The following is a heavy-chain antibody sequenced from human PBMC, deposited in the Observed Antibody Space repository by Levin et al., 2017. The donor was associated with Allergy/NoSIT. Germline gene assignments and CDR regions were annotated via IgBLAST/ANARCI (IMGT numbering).Heavy chain of an antibody. Sequence: SETLSLTCTVSGGSISSGDHYWSWIRQPPGKGLEWIGYIYYTGTTYYNPSLKGRVTISIDTSRNQFSLRLNSVTAADTAVYYCARVVDYDILTDYYSPYDFDRWGQGTLVTVSS. CDR1: GGSISSGDHY. J-gene: IGHJ4*02. D-gene: IGHD3-9*01. V-gene: IGHV4-30-4*01. CDR2: IYYTGTT. CDR3: ARVVDYDILTDYYSPYDFDR.